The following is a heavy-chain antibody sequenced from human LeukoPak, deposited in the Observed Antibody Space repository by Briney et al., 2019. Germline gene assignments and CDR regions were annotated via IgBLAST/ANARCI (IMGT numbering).Heavy chain of an antibody. CDR1: GGTFSSYS. D-gene: IGHD2-15*01. V-gene: IGHV1-69*05. Sequence: ASVKVSCKASGGTFSSYSSSWVRQAPGQGLEWMGGIIPIFGTANYAQKFQGRVTITTDESTTTAYMELSSLRSEDTAVYYCARDSSYWFDPWGQGTLVTVSS. J-gene: IGHJ5*02. CDR2: IIPIFGTA. CDR3: ARDSSYWFDP.